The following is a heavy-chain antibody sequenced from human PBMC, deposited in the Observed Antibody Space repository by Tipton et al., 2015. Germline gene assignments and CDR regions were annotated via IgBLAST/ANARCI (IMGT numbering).Heavy chain of an antibody. D-gene: IGHD3-10*01. J-gene: IGHJ6*02. CDR3: ASRILLWFGELLPGMDV. V-gene: IGHV4-39*01. Sequence: TLSLTCTVSGGSIGSSSYYWGWIRQPPGKGLEWIGSIYYSGSTYYNPSLKSRVTISVDTSKNQFSLKLSSVTAADTAVYYCASRILLWFGELLPGMDVWGQGTTVTVSS. CDR1: GGSIGSSSYY. CDR2: IYYSGST.